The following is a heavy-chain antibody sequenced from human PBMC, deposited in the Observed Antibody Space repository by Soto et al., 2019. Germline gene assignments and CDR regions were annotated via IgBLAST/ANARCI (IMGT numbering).Heavy chain of an antibody. V-gene: IGHV4-39*01. D-gene: IGHD2-2*01. CDR3: ARLEPPDGSLVIPASMGDHY. CDR1: GGAITNNNYY. Sequence: QLQLQESGPGLVKPSETLSLTCSVSGGAITNNNYYWGWIRQPPGKWLEWIGTVSYAGPPYYNPSRQTRVTISLDTSRAQFSLRLTSVTAADTAVYFCARLEPPDGSLVIPASMGDHYWGRGTLVTVSA. CDR2: VSYAGPP. J-gene: IGHJ4*02.